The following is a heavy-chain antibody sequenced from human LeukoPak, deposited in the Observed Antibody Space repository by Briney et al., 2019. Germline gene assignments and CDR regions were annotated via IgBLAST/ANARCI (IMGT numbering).Heavy chain of an antibody. Sequence: PGGSLRLSCAASGFTFSSYGMHWVRQAPGKVLEWVAFIRYDGSNKYYADSVKGRFTISRDNSKNTLYLQMNSLRAEDTAVYYCAKRVGSGYTSGWYIFDYWGQGTLVTVSS. V-gene: IGHV3-30*02. CDR3: AKRVGSGYTSGWYIFDY. CDR2: IRYDGSNK. CDR1: GFTFSSYG. D-gene: IGHD6-19*01. J-gene: IGHJ4*02.